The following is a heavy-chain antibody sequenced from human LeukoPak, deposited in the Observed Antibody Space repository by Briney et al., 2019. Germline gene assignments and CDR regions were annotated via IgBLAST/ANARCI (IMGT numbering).Heavy chain of an antibody. V-gene: IGHV3-74*01. D-gene: IGHD1-7*01. CDR1: GFTFSSYS. J-gene: IGHJ3*02. Sequence: GGSLRLSCAASGFTFSSYSMNWVRQAPGKGLVWVAHVSTDGTSTSSVDSVKGRFTISRDNAKNTLYLQMNSLRAEDTAVYYCARDSPNYSKGAIDIWGQGTMVTVSS. CDR3: ARDSPNYSKGAIDI. CDR2: VSTDGTST.